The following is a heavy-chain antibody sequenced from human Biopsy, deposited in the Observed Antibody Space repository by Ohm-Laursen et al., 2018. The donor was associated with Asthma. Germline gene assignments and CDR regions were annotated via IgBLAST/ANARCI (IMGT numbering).Heavy chain of an antibody. J-gene: IGHJ4*02. CDR2: INPNSGGT. Sequence: SVKVSCKASGCTFTGYYMHWVRQAPGQGLEWMGRINPNSGGTNYAQKFQGRVTMTRDMSISTAYMELSRLRSDDTAVYYCARSFVLGIPDYWGQGTLVTVSS. D-gene: IGHD2-21*01. CDR1: GCTFTGYY. V-gene: IGHV1-2*06. CDR3: ARSFVLGIPDY.